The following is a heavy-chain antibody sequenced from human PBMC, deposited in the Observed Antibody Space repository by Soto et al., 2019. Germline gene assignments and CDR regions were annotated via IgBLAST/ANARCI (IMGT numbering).Heavy chain of an antibody. V-gene: IGHV1-3*01. CDR3: ARTVVYYYGMDV. CDR2: LNAGNGNT. Sequence: QVQLVQSGAEVKKPGASVKVSCKASGYTFTSYAMHWVRQAPGQRLEWMGWLNAGNGNTKYSQKFQGRVTITSDKSASKASMELSSLRSDDTAVYYCARTVVYYYGMDVWGQGTTVTVSS. D-gene: IGHD4-17*01. CDR1: GYTFTSYA. J-gene: IGHJ6*02.